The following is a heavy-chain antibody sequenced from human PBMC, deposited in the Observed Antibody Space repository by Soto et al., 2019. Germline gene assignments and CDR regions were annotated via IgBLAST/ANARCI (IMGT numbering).Heavy chain of an antibody. CDR1: GFIFSGYA. CDR2: ISYDGNTQ. D-gene: IGHD3-9*01. J-gene: IGHJ4*02. CDR3: AKETNAYEINY. Sequence: QVQLVESGGGVVQPGRSLRLSCAASGFIFSGYAMHWVRQAPGKGLEWVAVISYDGNTQYYADSVRGRFTVSRDNSNNMLYVQMDNLRDDDTAMYYCAKETNAYEINYCGQGTLVTVSS. V-gene: IGHV3-30-3*01.